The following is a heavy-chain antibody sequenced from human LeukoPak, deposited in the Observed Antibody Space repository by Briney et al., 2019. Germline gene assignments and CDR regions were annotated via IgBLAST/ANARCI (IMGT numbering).Heavy chain of an antibody. V-gene: IGHV4-59*11. J-gene: IGHJ4*02. D-gene: IGHD1-26*01. CDR1: GGSISSHY. Sequence: PSETLSLTCTVSGGSISSHYWSWIRQPPGKGLEWIGYIYYSGSTNYNPSLKSRVTISVDTSKNQFSLKLSSVTAADTAVYYCARDGIVGATRLGFDYWGQGTLVTVSS. CDR3: ARDGIVGATRLGFDY. CDR2: IYYSGST.